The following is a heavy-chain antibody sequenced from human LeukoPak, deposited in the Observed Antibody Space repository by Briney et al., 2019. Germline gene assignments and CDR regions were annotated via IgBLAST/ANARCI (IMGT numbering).Heavy chain of an antibody. CDR2: ISSSSSYI. V-gene: IGHV3-21*01. D-gene: IGHD6-13*01. Sequence: PGGSLRLSCAASGFTFSSYTMNWVRQAPGKGLEWVSSISSSSSYIYYADSVKGRFTISRDNAKNSLYLQMNSLRAEDTAVYYCARAPIPASRYSSSSYVDVWGQGTTVTVSS. CDR3: ARAPIPASRYSSSSYVDV. CDR1: GFTFSSYT. J-gene: IGHJ6*02.